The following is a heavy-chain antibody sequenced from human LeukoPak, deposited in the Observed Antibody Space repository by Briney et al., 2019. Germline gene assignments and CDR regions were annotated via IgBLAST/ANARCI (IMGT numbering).Heavy chain of an antibody. J-gene: IGHJ3*02. D-gene: IGHD3-10*01. Sequence: HGESLKISCKGSGYSFTSYWIGWVRQMPGKGLEWMGIIYPGDSDTRYSPSFQGQVTISADKSISTAYLQWSSLKASDTAMYYCARRPETYYYGSQDAFDIWGQGTMVTVS. V-gene: IGHV5-51*01. CDR2: IYPGDSDT. CDR1: GYSFTSYW. CDR3: ARRPETYYYGSQDAFDI.